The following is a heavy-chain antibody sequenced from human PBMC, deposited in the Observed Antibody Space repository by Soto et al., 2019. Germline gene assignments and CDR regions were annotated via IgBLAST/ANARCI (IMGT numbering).Heavy chain of an antibody. D-gene: IGHD3-22*01. J-gene: IGHJ4*02. Sequence: QITLKESGPPLVKPTQTLTLTCTFSGFSLSTSGVGVGWIRQPPGKALEWLALIYWDDDKRYSPSLKSRLTITKDTYKNQVVLTMTNMDPVDTATYYCAHWTYYYDSSGSQAPFDYWGQGTLVTVSS. CDR1: GFSLSTSGVG. CDR3: AHWTYYYDSSGSQAPFDY. V-gene: IGHV2-5*02. CDR2: IYWDDDK.